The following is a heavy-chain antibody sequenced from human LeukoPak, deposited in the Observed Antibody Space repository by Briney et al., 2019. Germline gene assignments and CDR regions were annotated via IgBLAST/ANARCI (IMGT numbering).Heavy chain of an antibody. V-gene: IGHV3-20*04. CDR1: GFTFDDYG. Sequence: PGGSLRLSCAASGFTFDDYGMSWVRHAPGKGLERVSGINWNGGSTAYADSVKGRFTISRDNAKNSLYLQMNSLRAEDTSLYYCARIVVVPAASTYYFDYWGQGTLVTVSS. D-gene: IGHD2-2*01. CDR2: INWNGGST. CDR3: ARIVVVPAASTYYFDY. J-gene: IGHJ4*02.